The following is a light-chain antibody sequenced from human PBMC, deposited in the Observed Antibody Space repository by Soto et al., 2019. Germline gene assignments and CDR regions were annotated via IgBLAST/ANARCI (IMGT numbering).Light chain of an antibody. Sequence: EIVLTQSPGTLSLSPGERGTLSCMASQTVNSNYLAWYQRKPRQAPTLLIYGASNRATNITHRFSGSGSGTVFTLNITRLEPEDFAVYYCQQYGSSPPTFGQGTKVEIK. V-gene: IGKV3-20*01. CDR3: QQYGSSPPT. CDR1: QTVNSNY. CDR2: GAS. J-gene: IGKJ1*01.